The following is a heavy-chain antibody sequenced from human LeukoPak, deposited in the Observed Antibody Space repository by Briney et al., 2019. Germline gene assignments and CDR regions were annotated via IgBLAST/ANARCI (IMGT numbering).Heavy chain of an antibody. CDR1: GYIFTSYG. V-gene: IGHV1-18*01. CDR3: ARDSSGWSPFDY. CDR2: ISAYNGNT. Sequence: ASVKVSCKASGYIFTSYGISWVRQAPGQGLEWMGWISAYNGNTNYAQKLQGRVTMTTDTSTSTAYMELRSLRSDDTAVYYCARDSSGWSPFDYWGQGTLVTVSS. J-gene: IGHJ4*02. D-gene: IGHD6-19*01.